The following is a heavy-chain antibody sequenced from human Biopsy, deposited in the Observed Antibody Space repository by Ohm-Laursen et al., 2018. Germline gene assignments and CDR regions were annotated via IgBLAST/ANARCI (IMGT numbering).Heavy chain of an antibody. V-gene: IGHV1-8*01. J-gene: IGHJ4*02. D-gene: IGHD3-22*01. CDR3: ARDFNYDGGGSFNFDY. Sequence: SVKVSCKVSGYTFTNYNVNWVRRATGQGLEWMGWMNPNSGNTGYAQKFQGRVTMTRNTSISTAYMELSSLTSVDTAVYYCARDFNYDGGGSFNFDYWGQGTLVTVSS. CDR1: GYTFTNYN. CDR2: MNPNSGNT.